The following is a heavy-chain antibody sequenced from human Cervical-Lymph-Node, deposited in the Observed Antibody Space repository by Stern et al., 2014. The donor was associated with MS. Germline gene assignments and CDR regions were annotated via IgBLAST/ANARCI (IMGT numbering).Heavy chain of an antibody. CDR3: ARSSGASGDAMDV. V-gene: IGHV3-74*01. Sequence: EVQLVESGGGLLQPGGSLRLSCGASGFTFSTYWMHWVRQGPGKGLVWVSRINSVGSSTSYTDSVRGRFTISRDNAKNTVDLQMTSLRAEDTAVYYCARSSGASGDAMDVWGQGTTVTVSS. J-gene: IGHJ6*02. CDR1: GFTFSTYW. CDR2: INSVGSST. D-gene: IGHD2-15*01.